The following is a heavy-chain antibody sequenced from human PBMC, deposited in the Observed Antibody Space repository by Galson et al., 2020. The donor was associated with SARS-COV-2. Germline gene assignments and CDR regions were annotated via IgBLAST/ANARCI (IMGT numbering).Heavy chain of an antibody. CDR1: AGSFSGYS. Sequence: SETLSLTCAVYAGSFSGYSWTWIRQPPGKGLEWIGDVNIGGNTNYSPSLRSRVTVPVDTSKNQFALNLRSVTAADTALYFCARGHRGVVPSPVLGLGPFYSYYYMDVWSKGTTVTVSS. CDR3: ARGHRGVVPSPVLGLGPFYSYYYMDV. D-gene: IGHD3-10*01. J-gene: IGHJ6*03. V-gene: IGHV4-34*01. CDR2: VNIGGNT.